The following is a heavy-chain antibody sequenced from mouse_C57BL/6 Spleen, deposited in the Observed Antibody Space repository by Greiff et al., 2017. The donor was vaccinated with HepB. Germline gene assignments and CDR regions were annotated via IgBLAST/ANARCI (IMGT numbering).Heavy chain of an antibody. J-gene: IGHJ2*01. D-gene: IGHD2-3*01. Sequence: DVMLVESGGGLVQPGGSLKLSCAASGFTFSDYYMYWVRQTPEKRLEWVAYISNGGGSTYYPDTVKGRFTISRDNAKNTLYLQMSRLKSEDTAMYYCARHDGNYFDYWGQGTTLTVSS. CDR1: GFTFSDYY. V-gene: IGHV5-12*01. CDR2: ISNGGGST. CDR3: ARHDGNYFDY.